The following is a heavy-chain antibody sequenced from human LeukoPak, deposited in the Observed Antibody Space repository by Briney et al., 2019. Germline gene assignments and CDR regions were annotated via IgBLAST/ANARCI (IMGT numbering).Heavy chain of an antibody. CDR1: GGSFSGYY. CDR2: INHSGNT. Sequence: SETLSLTCAVYGGSFSGYYWSWIRQPPGKGLEWIGEINHSGNTNYNPSLKSRVTISVDTSKNQFSLKVSSVTAVDTAVYYCARGLLGRYYFDYWGQGTLVTVSS. CDR3: ARGLLGRYYFDY. V-gene: IGHV4-34*01. J-gene: IGHJ4*02. D-gene: IGHD1-26*01.